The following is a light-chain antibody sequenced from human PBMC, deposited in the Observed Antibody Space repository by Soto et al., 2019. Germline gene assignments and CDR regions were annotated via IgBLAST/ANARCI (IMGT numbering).Light chain of an antibody. CDR1: QSISSW. CDR3: QQYNSYPFT. J-gene: IGKJ3*01. CDR2: EAS. Sequence: MTQSPATLSVSPGERATLSCRASQSISSWLAWYQQKPGKAPKLLIFEASTLESGVPSRFSGSGFGTDFTLTISSLQPDDLATYHCQQYNSYPFTFGPGTTVNIK. V-gene: IGKV1-5*03.